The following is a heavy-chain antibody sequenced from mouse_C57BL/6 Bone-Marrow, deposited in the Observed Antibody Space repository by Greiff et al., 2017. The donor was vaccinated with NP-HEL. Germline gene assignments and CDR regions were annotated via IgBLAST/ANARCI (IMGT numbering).Heavy chain of an antibody. D-gene: IGHD2-4*01. CDR1: GFTFSSYA. J-gene: IGHJ2*01. CDR2: ISDGGSYT. Sequence: EVKLMESGGGLVKPGGSLKLSCAASGFTFSSYAMSWVRQTPEKRLEWVATISDGGSYTYYPDNVKGRFTISRDNAKNNLYLQMIHMKSEDTAMYDCAREEGGLYDYLFDFWGQGTTLTVSS. V-gene: IGHV5-4*01. CDR3: AREEGGLYDYLFDF.